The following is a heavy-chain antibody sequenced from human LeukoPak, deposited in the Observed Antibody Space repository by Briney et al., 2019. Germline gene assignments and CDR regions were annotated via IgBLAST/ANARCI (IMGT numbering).Heavy chain of an antibody. D-gene: IGHD3-3*01. V-gene: IGHV6-1*01. Sequence: SQTLSLTCAISGDSASSNSAAWNWIRQSPSRGLEWLGRTYYRSKWYNDYAVSVKSRITINPDTSKNQFSLQLNSVTPEDTAVYYCARGNDFWSGYWYYFDYWGQGTLVTVSS. J-gene: IGHJ4*02. CDR3: ARGNDFWSGYWYYFDY. CDR1: GDSASSNSAA. CDR2: TYYRSKWYN.